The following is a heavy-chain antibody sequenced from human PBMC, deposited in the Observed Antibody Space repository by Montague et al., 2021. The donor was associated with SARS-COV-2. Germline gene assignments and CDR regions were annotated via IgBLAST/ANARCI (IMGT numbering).Heavy chain of an antibody. CDR2: TRNKINGYDT. CDR1: GFTVSDYY. D-gene: IGHD6-25*01. V-gene: IGHV3-72*01. Sequence: SLRLSCAVSGFTVSDYYMDWVRQAPGKGLEWVGRTRNKINGYDTEYAASVKGRVIISRDESQNSLYLQINSLRTEDTGVYYCVRGRAAALDSWGQGTLVTVSS. J-gene: IGHJ4*02. CDR3: VRGRAAALDS.